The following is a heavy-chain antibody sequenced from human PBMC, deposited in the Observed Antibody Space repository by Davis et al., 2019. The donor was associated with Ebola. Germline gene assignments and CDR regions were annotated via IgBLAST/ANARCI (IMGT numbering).Heavy chain of an antibody. J-gene: IGHJ6*02. Sequence: MPSETLSLTCTLSGGSTSSYYWSWIRQPPGKGLEWIGEIYHSGSTNYNPSLKSRVTISVDTSKNQFSLKLSSVTAADTAVYYCARDYYDSSGYYYEARYGMDVWGQGTTVSVSS. CDR3: ARDYYDSSGYYYEARYGMDV. CDR2: IYHSGST. CDR1: GGSTSSYY. V-gene: IGHV4-59*01. D-gene: IGHD3-22*01.